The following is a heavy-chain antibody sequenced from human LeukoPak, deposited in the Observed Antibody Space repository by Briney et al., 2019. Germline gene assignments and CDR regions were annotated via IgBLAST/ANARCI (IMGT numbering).Heavy chain of an antibody. V-gene: IGHV4-34*01. CDR1: GGSFSGYY. CDR3: ARGGSYDYVWGSYRYSLLFDY. J-gene: IGHJ4*02. Sequence: SETLSLTCAVYGGSFSGYYWSWIRQPPGKGLEWIGEINHSGSTNYNPSLKGRVTISVDTSKNQFSLKLSSVTAADTAVYYCARGGSYDYVWGSYRYSLLFDYWGQGTLVTVSS. CDR2: INHSGST. D-gene: IGHD3-16*02.